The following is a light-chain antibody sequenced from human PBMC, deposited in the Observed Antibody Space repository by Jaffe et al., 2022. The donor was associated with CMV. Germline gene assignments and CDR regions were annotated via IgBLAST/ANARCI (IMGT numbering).Light chain of an antibody. CDR3: QKYNSAPQT. CDR1: QGISNF. CDR2: AAS. Sequence: DIQMTQSPSSLSASVGDRVTITCRASQGISNFLAWYQQKPGKVPKLLIYAASTLQSGAPSRFSGSGSGSGTEFTLTISSLQPEDVATYYCQKYNSAPQTFGQGTKVEIK. V-gene: IGKV1-27*01. J-gene: IGKJ1*01.